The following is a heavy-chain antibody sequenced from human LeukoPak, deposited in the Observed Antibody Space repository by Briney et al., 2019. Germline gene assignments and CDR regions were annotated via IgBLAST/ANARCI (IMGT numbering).Heavy chain of an antibody. CDR2: FNPNSGDT. V-gene: IGHV1-2*02. D-gene: IGHD6-19*01. CDR1: GYTFTGYY. J-gene: IGHJ3*01. CDR3: ARGIGITVTAHDTFDS. Sequence: ASVKVSCKASGYTFTGYYMYWVRQAPGQGLEWMGWFNPNSGDTNYAQKFQGRVTMTRDTSISTAYMELSRLKSDDTAVYYCARGIGITVTAHDTFDSWGQGTMVTVSS.